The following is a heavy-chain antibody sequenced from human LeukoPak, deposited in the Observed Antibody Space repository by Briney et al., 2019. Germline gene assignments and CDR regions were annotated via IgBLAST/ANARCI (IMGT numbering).Heavy chain of an antibody. CDR2: ISGSGGST. CDR1: GFTFSSYA. J-gene: IGHJ4*02. V-gene: IGHV3-23*01. D-gene: IGHD3-22*01. CDR3: AKDVSPTTYYYDSSGYYLSYFDY. Sequence: PGGFLRLSCAASGFTFSSYAMSWVRQAPGKGLEWVSAISGSGGSTYYADSVKGRFTISRDNSKNTLYLQMNSLRAEDTAVYYCAKDVSPTTYYYDSSGYYLSYFDYWGQGTLVTVSS.